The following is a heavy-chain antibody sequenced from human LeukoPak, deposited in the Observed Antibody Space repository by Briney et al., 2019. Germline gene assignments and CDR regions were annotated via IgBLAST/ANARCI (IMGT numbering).Heavy chain of an antibody. CDR3: ANFDRTWRNGMDV. V-gene: IGHV4-59*01. J-gene: IGHJ6*02. D-gene: IGHD3-9*01. CDR1: GGSISSYD. CDR2: ISSSGNT. Sequence: SETLSLTCTVSGGSISSYDWNWLRQSPGKGLEWIAYISSSGNTNYNPSLTSRVTISTDMSKNQFSLQLTSVTAADTAVYYCANFDRTWRNGMDVWGQGTTVTVSS.